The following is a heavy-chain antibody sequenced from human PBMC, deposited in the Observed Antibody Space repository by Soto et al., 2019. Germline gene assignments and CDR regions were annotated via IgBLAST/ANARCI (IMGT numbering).Heavy chain of an antibody. D-gene: IGHD3-22*01. CDR3: ARELYDSSGSGPDAFDI. Sequence: ASVKVSCKASGYTFTGYYMHWVRQAPGQGLEWMGWINPNSGGTNYAQKFQGWVTMTRDTSISTAYMELSRLRSDDTAVYYCARELYDSSGSGPDAFDIWGQGTMVTVSS. V-gene: IGHV1-2*04. J-gene: IGHJ3*02. CDR1: GYTFTGYY. CDR2: INPNSGGT.